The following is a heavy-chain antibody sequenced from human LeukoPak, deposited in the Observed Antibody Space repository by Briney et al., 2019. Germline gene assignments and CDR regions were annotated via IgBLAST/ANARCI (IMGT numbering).Heavy chain of an antibody. CDR3: AKHLHSSGWSYFDY. V-gene: IGHV3-23*01. CDR1: GFTFSNYA. CDR2: VSGDGGGT. D-gene: IGHD6-19*01. Sequence: GGSLRLSCAASGFTFSNYAMSWVRQAPGKGLEWVSAVSGDGGGTYYTDSVKGRFTISRDNSKNTLNLQMNSLRAEDTAVYYCAKHLHSSGWSYFDYWGQGTLVTVSS. J-gene: IGHJ4*02.